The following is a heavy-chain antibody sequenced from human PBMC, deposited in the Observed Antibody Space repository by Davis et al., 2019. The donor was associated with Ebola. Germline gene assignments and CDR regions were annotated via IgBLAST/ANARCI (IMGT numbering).Heavy chain of an antibody. D-gene: IGHD3-3*01. Sequence: PSETLSLTCTVSGGSISSYYWSWIRQPPGKGLEWIGYIYYSGSTNYNPSLKSRVTISVDTSKNQFSLKLSSVTAADTAVYYCASPRNDFWSGYYIWGQGTLVTVSS. CDR2: IYYSGST. CDR3: ASPRNDFWSGYYI. J-gene: IGHJ4*02. V-gene: IGHV4-59*01. CDR1: GGSISSYY.